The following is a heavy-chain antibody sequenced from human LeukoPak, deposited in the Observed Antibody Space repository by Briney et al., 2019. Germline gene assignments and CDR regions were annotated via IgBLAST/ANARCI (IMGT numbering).Heavy chain of an antibody. CDR1: GYTFTNYD. D-gene: IGHD2-15*01. CDR2: MNPKSGNT. J-gene: IGHJ5*02. Sequence: ASMKVSCKASGYTFTNYDINWVRQATGQGPEWMGWMNPKSGNTGYAQKFQGRVTMTRNTSISTAYMELSSLRSDDTAVYYCARDQDIVVVVAALRQREMGGFDPWGRGTLVTVSS. CDR3: ARDQDIVVVVAALRQREMGGFDP. V-gene: IGHV1-8*01.